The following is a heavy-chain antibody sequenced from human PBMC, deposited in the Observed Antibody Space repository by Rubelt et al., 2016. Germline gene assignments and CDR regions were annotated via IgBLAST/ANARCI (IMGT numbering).Heavy chain of an antibody. CDR3: AKSRGFRYSRDSNAEYFQN. Sequence: WVRQAPGKGLEWVSSISSSSSYIYYADSVKGRFTISRDNSKNSLYLQMTSLRTEDTALYFCAKSRGFRYSRDSNAEYFQNWGHGTLVSVSS. D-gene: IGHD2-15*01. V-gene: IGHV3-21*04. J-gene: IGHJ1*01. CDR2: ISSSSSYI.